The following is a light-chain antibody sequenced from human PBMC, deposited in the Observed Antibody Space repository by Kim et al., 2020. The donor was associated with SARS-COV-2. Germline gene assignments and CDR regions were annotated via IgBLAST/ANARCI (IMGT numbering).Light chain of an antibody. CDR1: IGSSASNY. CDR2: EDN. J-gene: IGLJ3*02. V-gene: IGLV6-57*03. CDR3: QSYDSSNLWV. Sequence: LILSAPPIIGSSASNYVQWYQQRPGSAPTPVIYEDNQRPSGFPDPFSGSIDSSSNSASLTISGLKTEDEADYYCQSYDSSNLWVFGGGTQLTVL.